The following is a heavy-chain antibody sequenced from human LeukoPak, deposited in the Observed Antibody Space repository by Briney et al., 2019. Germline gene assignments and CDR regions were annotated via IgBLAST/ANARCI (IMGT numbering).Heavy chain of an antibody. CDR2: INPNSGVT. V-gene: IGHV1-2*02. D-gene: IGHD5-12*01. J-gene: IGHJ4*02. CDR1: GYTFIGYY. CDR3: ATTRVTTTRLDY. Sequence: ASVTVSCKASGYTFIGYYMHWVRQAPGRGLEWMGWINPNSGVTNYAQKFQGRVTMTRDTSISTAYMELTSLRSDDTAVYYCATTRVTTTRLDYWGQGTLVTVSS.